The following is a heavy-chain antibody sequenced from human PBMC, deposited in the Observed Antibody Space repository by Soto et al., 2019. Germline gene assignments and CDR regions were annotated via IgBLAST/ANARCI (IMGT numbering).Heavy chain of an antibody. Sequence: GGSLRLSCAASGFTFSSYGMHWVRQAPGKGLEWVAVISYDGSNKYYADSVKGRFTISRDNSKNTLYLQMNSLRAEDTAVYYCAKYYSPFSARGSAFDYWGQGTLVTVSS. V-gene: IGHV3-30*18. D-gene: IGHD3-10*01. CDR2: ISYDGSNK. CDR1: GFTFSSYG. J-gene: IGHJ4*02. CDR3: AKYYSPFSARGSAFDY.